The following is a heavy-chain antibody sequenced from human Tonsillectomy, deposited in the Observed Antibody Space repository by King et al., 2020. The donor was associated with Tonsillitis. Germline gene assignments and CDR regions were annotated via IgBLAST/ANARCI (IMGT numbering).Heavy chain of an antibody. J-gene: IGHJ4*02. D-gene: IGHD3-22*01. CDR2: IYPGDSDT. CDR1: GYSFTSYW. Sequence: VQLVESGAEVKKPGESLKISCKGSGYSFTSYWIGWVRQMPGKGLEWRGIIYPGDSDTRYSPSFQGQVTISADKSISTAYLQWRSLKASDTAMYYCARGEVGYYYDSSGEYYFDYWGQGTLVTVSS. V-gene: IGHV5-51*01. CDR3: ARGEVGYYYDSSGEYYFDY.